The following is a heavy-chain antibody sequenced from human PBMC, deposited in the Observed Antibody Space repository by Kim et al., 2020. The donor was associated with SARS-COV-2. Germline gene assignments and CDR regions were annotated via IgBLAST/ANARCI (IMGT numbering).Heavy chain of an antibody. CDR3: ARHRTTGDAFDI. CDR1: DGSISSSNYY. CDR2: IYYSGST. Sequence: SETLSLTYTVSDGSISSSNYYCAWIRQPPGKGLEWIGTIYYSGSTYYNPSLKSRVTVSVDTSKNQFSLKLSSVTAADTAVYYCARHRTTGDAFDIWGQGTMVTVSS. V-gene: IGHV4-39*01. J-gene: IGHJ3*02. D-gene: IGHD1-1*01.